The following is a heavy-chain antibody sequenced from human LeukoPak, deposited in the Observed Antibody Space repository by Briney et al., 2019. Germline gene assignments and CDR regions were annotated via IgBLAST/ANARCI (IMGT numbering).Heavy chain of an antibody. CDR2: ISGSGGST. Sequence: GGSLRLSCAASGFTFSSYAMSWVRQAPGKGLEWVSAISGSGGSTYYADSVKGRFTISRDNSKNTLYLQMNSLRAEDTAVYYCAKPHSYGRYRDRRHFDYWGQGTLVTVSS. J-gene: IGHJ4*02. CDR1: GFTFSSYA. CDR3: AKPHSYGRYRDRRHFDY. V-gene: IGHV3-23*01. D-gene: IGHD5-18*01.